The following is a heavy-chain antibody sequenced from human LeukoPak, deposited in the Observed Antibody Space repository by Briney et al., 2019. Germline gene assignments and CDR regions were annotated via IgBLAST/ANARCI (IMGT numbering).Heavy chain of an antibody. CDR1: GYSFTSYW. J-gene: IGHJ5*02. CDR2: IYPGDSDT. V-gene: IGHV5-51*01. Sequence: PGESLKISCKGSGYSFTSYWIGWVRQMPGKGLEWMGIIYPGDSDTRYSPSFQGQVTISADKSISTAYLQWSSLKASDTAMYYCARLPRSVGATTGVRFDPWGQGTLVTVSS. CDR3: ARLPRSVGATTGVRFDP. D-gene: IGHD1-26*01.